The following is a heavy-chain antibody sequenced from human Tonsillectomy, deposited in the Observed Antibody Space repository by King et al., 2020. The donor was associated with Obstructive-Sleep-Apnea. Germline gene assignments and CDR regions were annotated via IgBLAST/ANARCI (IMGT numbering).Heavy chain of an antibody. CDR3: AREAISGWYSFDY. D-gene: IGHD6-19*01. V-gene: IGHV4-4*02. CDR1: GGSISSSHW. CDR2: IYSGRT. Sequence: QLQESGPGLVRPSGTLSLTCAVSGGSISSSHWWSWVRHPPGRGLEWIGEIYSGRTNYNPSLKTRVTISADMSKNQISLKLTSVTAPDTAVYYCAREAISGWYSFDYWGQGALVTVSS. J-gene: IGHJ4*02.